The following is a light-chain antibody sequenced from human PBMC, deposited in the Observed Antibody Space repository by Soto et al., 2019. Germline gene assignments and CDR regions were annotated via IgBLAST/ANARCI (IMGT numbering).Light chain of an antibody. CDR3: ASHAGGNQV. J-gene: IGLJ1*01. V-gene: IGLV2-8*01. CDR2: EVT. Sequence: QSALTQPPSASGSPGQSVTISCTGTGSDVGGYNFVSWYQHHPGKAPKLMIYEVTRRPSGVPDRFSGSKSANTASLTVSGLLAEDEADYYCASHAGGNQVFGTGTKVTVL. CDR1: GSDVGGYNF.